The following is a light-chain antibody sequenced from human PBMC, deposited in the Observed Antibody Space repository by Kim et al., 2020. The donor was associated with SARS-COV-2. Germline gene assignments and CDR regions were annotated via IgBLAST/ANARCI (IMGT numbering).Light chain of an antibody. J-gene: IGLJ1*01. CDR1: SSDVGHYDY. V-gene: IGLV2-11*01. Sequence: QSALTQPRSVSGSPGQSVTISCTGTSSDVGHYDYVSWYQQYPGKAPRLLISDVTKRPSGVPDRFSGSKSGNTASLTISGLQAEDDAHYYCCSYAGDFTYVFGTGTQLTVL. CDR2: DVT. CDR3: CSYAGDFTYV.